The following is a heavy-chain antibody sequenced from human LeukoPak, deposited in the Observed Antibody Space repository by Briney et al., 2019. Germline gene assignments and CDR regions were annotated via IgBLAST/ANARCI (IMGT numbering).Heavy chain of an antibody. Sequence: ASVKVSCKASGGSFSDYPINWVRQAPGQGLEWLGGIIPKYSASNYAQAFQGRVTITADESTNTVYMEMSGLRPDDTAVYYCVRPDRVFGVPAAFDAWGQGTLVAVSS. J-gene: IGHJ3*01. CDR1: GGSFSDYP. V-gene: IGHV1-69*13. D-gene: IGHD3-3*01. CDR3: VRPDRVFGVPAAFDA. CDR2: IIPKYSAS.